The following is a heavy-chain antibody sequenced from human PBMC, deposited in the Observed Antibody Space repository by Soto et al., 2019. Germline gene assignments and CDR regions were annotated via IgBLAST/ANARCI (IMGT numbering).Heavy chain of an antibody. CDR1: GGGNLRDYR. J-gene: IGHJ6*02. V-gene: IGHV1-69*13. D-gene: IGHD3-10*01. CDR2: IIPKLGSA. Sequence: EASVKVSCKASGGGNLRDYRTTWVRRAPGQGLEWMGGIIPKLGSANYAQNFQGRVTVTADESTNTVYMELRSLRSDDTAVYYCASEGSGPLGVRFYYGMDVWGQGTTVTVSS. CDR3: ASEGSGPLGVRFYYGMDV.